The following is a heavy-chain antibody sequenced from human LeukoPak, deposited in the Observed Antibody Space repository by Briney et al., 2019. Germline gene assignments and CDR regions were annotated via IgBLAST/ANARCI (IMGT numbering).Heavy chain of an antibody. CDR3: ARADCSSSTCYLRRSWFDP. D-gene: IGHD2-2*01. J-gene: IGHJ5*02. Sequence: GGSLRLSCAASGFTLSNYDMNWVRQAPGKGLEWVSSISTSSRYIYYRDSVRGRFTISRDDAKNSLYLEMNSLRAEDTAVYYCARADCSSSTCYLRRSWFDPWGQGTLVTVSS. CDR2: ISTSSRYI. CDR1: GFTLSNYD. V-gene: IGHV3-21*01.